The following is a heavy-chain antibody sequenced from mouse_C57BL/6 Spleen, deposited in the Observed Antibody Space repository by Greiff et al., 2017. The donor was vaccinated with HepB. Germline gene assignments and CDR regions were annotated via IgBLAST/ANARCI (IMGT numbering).Heavy chain of an antibody. CDR1: GFTFSSYA. Sequence: DVMLVESGEGLVKPGGSLKLSCAASGFTFSSYAMSWVRQTPEKRLEWVAYISSGGDYTYYADTVKGRFTISRDNARNTLYLQMSSLKSEDTAMYYCTSLYYSYFDYWGQGTTLTVSS. D-gene: IGHD1-1*01. CDR2: ISSGGDYT. V-gene: IGHV5-9-1*02. J-gene: IGHJ2*01. CDR3: TSLYYSYFDY.